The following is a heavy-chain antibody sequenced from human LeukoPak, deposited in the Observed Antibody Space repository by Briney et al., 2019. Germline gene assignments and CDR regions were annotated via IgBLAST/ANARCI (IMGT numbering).Heavy chain of an antibody. CDR1: GGSISSYY. CDR2: IYYSGST. V-gene: IGHV4-59*08. J-gene: IGHJ3*01. CDR3: ARQDDYGDYVDD. D-gene: IGHD4-17*01. Sequence: PSETLSLTCTVSGGSISSYYWSWIRQPPGKGLEWIGYIYYSGSTNYNPSLKSRVTISVDTSKNQFSLKLSSVTAADTAVYYCARQDDYGDYVDDWGQGTMVTVSS.